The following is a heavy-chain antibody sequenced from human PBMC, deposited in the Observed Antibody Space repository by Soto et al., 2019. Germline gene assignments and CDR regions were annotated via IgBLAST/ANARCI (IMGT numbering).Heavy chain of an antibody. CDR2: ISSSSSYI. CDR1: GFTFSSYI. CDR3: ARGTGTTIDY. Sequence: GGSLRLSCAASGFTFSSYIMNWVRQAPGKGLEWVSSISSSSSYIYYADSAKGRFTISRDNAKNSLYLQMNSLRAEDTAVYYCARGTGTTIDYWGQGTLVTVSS. D-gene: IGHD1-7*01. V-gene: IGHV3-21*01. J-gene: IGHJ4*02.